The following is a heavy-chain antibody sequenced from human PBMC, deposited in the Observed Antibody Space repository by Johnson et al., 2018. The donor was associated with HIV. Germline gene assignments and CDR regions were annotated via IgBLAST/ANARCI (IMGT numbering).Heavy chain of an antibody. CDR2: IKQDGSEK. Sequence: EQLVESGGGLVQPGGSLRLSCAASRFIFSNYWMSWVHQAPGKGLEWVANIKQDGSEKYYVDSVKGRFTISRDNAKNSLYLQMNSLRAEDTAVYYCARSEVRYFDWSYQRGAFDIWGQGTMVTVSS. CDR3: ARSEVRYFDWSYQRGAFDI. D-gene: IGHD3-9*01. CDR1: RFIFSNYW. V-gene: IGHV3-7*01. J-gene: IGHJ3*02.